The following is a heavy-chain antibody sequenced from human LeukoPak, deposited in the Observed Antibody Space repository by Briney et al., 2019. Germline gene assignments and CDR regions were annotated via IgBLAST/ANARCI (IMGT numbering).Heavy chain of an antibody. CDR1: GDSISTYY. J-gene: IGHJ4*02. V-gene: IGHV4-59*01. D-gene: IGHD3-10*01. CDR3: ARAVGGDGSGSL. Sequence: SETLSLTCTVSGDSISTYYWSWIRQPPGKGLEWIGYIYYRVTSDYNPSLKSRVTMSVDMSTRQISLKLSSVTAADTAVCYCARAVGGDGSGSLWGPGTLVTVSS. CDR2: IYYRVTS.